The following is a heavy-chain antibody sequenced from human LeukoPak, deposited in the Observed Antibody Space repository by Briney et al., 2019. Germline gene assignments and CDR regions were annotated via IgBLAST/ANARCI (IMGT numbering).Heavy chain of an antibody. J-gene: IGHJ4*02. D-gene: IGHD6-19*01. CDR2: ISGSGGST. CDR3: AKELMGYSSGWIDY. CDR1: GFTFSSYA. V-gene: IGHV3-23*01. Sequence: GGSLRPSCAASGFTFSSYAMSWVRQAPGKGLEWVSAISGSGGSTYYADSVKGRFTISRDNSKNTLYLQMNSLRAEDTAVYYCAKELMGYSSGWIDYWGQGTLVTVSS.